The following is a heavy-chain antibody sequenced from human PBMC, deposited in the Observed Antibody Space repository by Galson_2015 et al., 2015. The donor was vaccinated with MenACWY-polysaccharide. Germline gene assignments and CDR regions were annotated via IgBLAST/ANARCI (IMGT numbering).Heavy chain of an antibody. CDR2: INTDGSST. J-gene: IGHJ3*01. Sequence: SLRLSCAASGFTFSSYWMHWVRQAPGEGLVWVSRINTDGSSTSYADSVKGRFTVSRDNAKNTVYLQMNSLRAEDTAVYYCARDPHCGAGCSIHDAFDVWGQGTRSPSLQ. CDR1: GFTFSSYW. D-gene: IGHD2-21*02. CDR3: ARDPHCGAGCSIHDAFDV. V-gene: IGHV3-74*01.